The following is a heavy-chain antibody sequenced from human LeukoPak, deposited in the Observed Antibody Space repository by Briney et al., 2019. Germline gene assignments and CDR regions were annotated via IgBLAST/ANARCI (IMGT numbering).Heavy chain of an antibody. D-gene: IGHD3-10*01. V-gene: IGHV4-34*08. J-gene: IGHJ4*02. CDR2: INDSGDT. Sequence: GSLRLSCAASGFTVSSNYMSWARQPPGKGLEWIGNINDSGDTYYNPSLKSRITISVDTSQNQFSLKMNSVTAADTAVYYCAVGYYFGSNYWGQGTLVTVSS. CDR3: AVGYYFGSNY. CDR1: GFTVSSNY.